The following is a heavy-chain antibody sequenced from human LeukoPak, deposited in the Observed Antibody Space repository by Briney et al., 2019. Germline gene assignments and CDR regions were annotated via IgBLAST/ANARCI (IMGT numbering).Heavy chain of an antibody. CDR3: AKNTVGETIGWDAYDI. Sequence: PGGSLRLSCAASGFTFSSYAMSWVRQAPGKGLEWGSAITASGGSTYYADSVKGRFTISRDNSKNTLYLQMNSLRVEDTAVYYCAKNTVGETIGWDAYDIWGHGTLGAVSS. J-gene: IGHJ3*02. D-gene: IGHD1-26*01. V-gene: IGHV3-23*01. CDR2: ITASGGST. CDR1: GFTFSSYA.